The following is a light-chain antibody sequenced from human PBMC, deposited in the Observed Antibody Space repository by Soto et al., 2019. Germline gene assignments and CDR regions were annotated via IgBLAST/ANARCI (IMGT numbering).Light chain of an antibody. CDR1: QSVSSSY. CDR3: QQYNNWLTWT. J-gene: IGKJ1*01. CDR2: GAS. V-gene: IGKV3-15*01. Sequence: DIVLTQSPATLSVSPGERATLSCRASQSVSSSYLAWYQQKPGQAPRLLIYGASTRATGIPARFSGSGSGTEFTLTISSLQSEDFAVYYCQQYNNWLTWTFGQGTKVDI.